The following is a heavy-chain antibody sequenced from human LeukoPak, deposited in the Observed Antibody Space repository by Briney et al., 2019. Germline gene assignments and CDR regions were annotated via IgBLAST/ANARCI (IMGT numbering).Heavy chain of an antibody. V-gene: IGHV3-9*03. Sequence: PGRSLRLSCAASGFTFDDYAMHWVRRAPGKGLEWVSGISWNSGSIGYADSVKGRFTISRDNAKNSLYLQKNSLRAEDMALYYCAKETQGAFDIGGQGTMVTVSS. CDR1: GFTFDDYA. J-gene: IGHJ3*02. CDR3: AKETQGAFDI. CDR2: ISWNSGSI.